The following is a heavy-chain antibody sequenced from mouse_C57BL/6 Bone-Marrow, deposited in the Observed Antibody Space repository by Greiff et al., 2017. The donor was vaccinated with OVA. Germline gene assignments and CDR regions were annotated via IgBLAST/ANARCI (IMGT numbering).Heavy chain of an antibody. Sequence: QVQLQQPGAELVKPGASVKMSCKASGYTFTSYWITWVKQRPGQGLAWIGDIYPGSGSTNYNEKFKSKATLTVDTSSSTDYMQLSSLTSEDSAVYYGAREGSNYGFYAMDDWGQGTSVTVSS. J-gene: IGHJ4*01. CDR2: IYPGSGST. CDR1: GYTFTSYW. D-gene: IGHD2-5*01. V-gene: IGHV1-55*01. CDR3: AREGSNYGFYAMDD.